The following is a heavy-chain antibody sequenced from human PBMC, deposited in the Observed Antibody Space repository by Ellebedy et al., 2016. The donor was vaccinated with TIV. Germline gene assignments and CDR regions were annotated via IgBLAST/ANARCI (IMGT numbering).Heavy chain of an antibody. Sequence: AASVKVSCKASGYTFTSYYMHWVRQAPGQGLEWMGIINPSGGSTSYAQKFQGRVTMTRDTSTSTVYMELSSLRSEDTAVYYCGRSRVVVVVAAGGAFDIWGQGTMVTVSS. CDR1: GYTFTSYY. D-gene: IGHD2-15*01. CDR2: INPSGGST. CDR3: GRSRVVVVVAAGGAFDI. V-gene: IGHV1-46*01. J-gene: IGHJ3*02.